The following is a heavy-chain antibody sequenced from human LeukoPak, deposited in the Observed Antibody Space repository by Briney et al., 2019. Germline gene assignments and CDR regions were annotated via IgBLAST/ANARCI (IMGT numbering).Heavy chain of an antibody. D-gene: IGHD3-10*01. J-gene: IGHJ5*02. V-gene: IGHV4-59*02. CDR1: GGSVSSYY. CDR2: AHYSGST. CDR3: ARSHLLWFGELQGSWFDP. Sequence: SETLSLTCTVSGGSVSSYYWTWIRQPPGKGLEWIGCAHYSGSTNYNPSLESRVTISVDTSKNQFSLRLTSLTPADTAVYYCARSHLLWFGELQGSWFDPWCQGTLVTVSS.